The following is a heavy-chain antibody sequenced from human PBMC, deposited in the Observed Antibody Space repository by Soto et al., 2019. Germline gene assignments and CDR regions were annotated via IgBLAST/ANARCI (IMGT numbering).Heavy chain of an antibody. D-gene: IGHD3-3*01. CDR3: ARERTSRRTIFGVATGMLYY. CDR2: ITPSGGRT. CDR1: GYTFTSYY. V-gene: IGHV1-46*01. Sequence: QVQLVQSGAEVKKPGASVKVSCKASGYTFTSYYMHWVRQAPGQGLEWMGIITPSGGRTTYAQKFQGRVTMTRDTSTSTGSMELSSLRSEDTAVYYCARERTSRRTIFGVATGMLYYWGQGTLVTVSS. J-gene: IGHJ4*02.